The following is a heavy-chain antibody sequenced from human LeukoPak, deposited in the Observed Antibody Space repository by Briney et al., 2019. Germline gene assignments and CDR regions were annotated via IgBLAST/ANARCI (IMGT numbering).Heavy chain of an antibody. CDR2: IYHSGST. CDR3: ARHNGSESYYTCFDY. Sequence: SETLSLTCAVSGYSISSGYYWGWIRQPPGKGLEWIGSIYHSGSTYYNPSLKSRVTITVDTSKNQFSLKLSSVTAADTAVYYCARHNGSESYYTCFDYWGQGTLVTVSS. V-gene: IGHV4-38-2*01. D-gene: IGHD3-10*01. CDR1: GYSISSGYY. J-gene: IGHJ4*02.